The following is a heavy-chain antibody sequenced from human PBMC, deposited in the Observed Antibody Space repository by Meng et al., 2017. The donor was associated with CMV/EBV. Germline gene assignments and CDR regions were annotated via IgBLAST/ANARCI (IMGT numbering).Heavy chain of an antibody. Sequence: KVSCKGSGYSFTSYWIGWVRQMPGKGLEWMGIIYPGDSDTRYSPSFQGQVTISADKSISTAYLQWSSLKASDTAMYYCARHVVKDGYYYYYGMDVWGQGTTVTVFS. CDR2: IYPGDSDT. D-gene: IGHD5-24*01. CDR1: GYSFTSYW. J-gene: IGHJ6*02. CDR3: ARHVVKDGYYYYYGMDV. V-gene: IGHV5-51*01.